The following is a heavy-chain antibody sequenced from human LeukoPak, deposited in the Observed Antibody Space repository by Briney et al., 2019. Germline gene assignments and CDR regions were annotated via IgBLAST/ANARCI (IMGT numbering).Heavy chain of an antibody. Sequence: ASVRVSCKASGYTFTSYGITWVRQAPGQALEWMGWISAYNGNTIYAQNLQDRVTMTTDTSTRTAYMELRSLRSDDTAVYYCARDRQGSGPRPPETNWFDPWGQGTLVTVSS. CDR2: ISAYNGNT. J-gene: IGHJ5*02. V-gene: IGHV1-18*01. CDR1: GYTFTSYG. D-gene: IGHD1-14*01. CDR3: ARDRQGSGPRPPETNWFDP.